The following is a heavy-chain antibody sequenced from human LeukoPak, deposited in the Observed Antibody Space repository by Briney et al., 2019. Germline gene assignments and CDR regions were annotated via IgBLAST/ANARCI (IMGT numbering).Heavy chain of an antibody. Sequence: PSETLALTCTVSGGSLNSSSYYWGTIRQPPGKGLEWIGSNYYSGSTYYNPSLKSRVTISVDTSKNQFSLKLSSVTAADTAVYYCASSQYPIVAADNWFDPWGQGTQVTVSS. CDR2: NYYSGST. V-gene: IGHV4-39*01. CDR1: GGSLNSSSYY. CDR3: ASSQYPIVAADNWFDP. D-gene: IGHD6-13*01. J-gene: IGHJ5*02.